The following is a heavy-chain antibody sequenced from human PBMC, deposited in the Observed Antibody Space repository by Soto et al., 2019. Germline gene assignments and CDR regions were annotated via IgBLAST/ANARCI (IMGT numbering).Heavy chain of an antibody. CDR1: GYTFTSYA. D-gene: IGHD4-4*01. CDR2: INAGNGNT. J-gene: IGHJ6*02. V-gene: IGHV1-3*01. CDR3: ARGEVVTVTTFSWGMDV. Sequence: ASVKVSCKASGYTFTSYAMHWVRQAPGQRLEWMGWINAGNGNTKYSQKFQGRVTITRDTSASTAYMELSSLRSEDTAVYYCARGEVVTVTTFSWGMDVWGQGTTVTVSS.